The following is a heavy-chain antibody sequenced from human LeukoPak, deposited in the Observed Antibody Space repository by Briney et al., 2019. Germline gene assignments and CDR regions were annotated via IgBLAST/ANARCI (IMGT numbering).Heavy chain of an antibody. J-gene: IGHJ1*01. CDR2: IRSKAYGGTT. Sequence: GGSLRLSCTASGFTFGDYAMSWFRQAPGKGLEWVGFIRSKAYGGTTEYAASVKGRFTISRDDSKSIAYLQMNSLKTEDTAVYYCTRENYYGSRPFQHWGQGTLVTVSS. D-gene: IGHD3-10*01. CDR1: GFTFGDYA. V-gene: IGHV3-49*03. CDR3: TRENYYGSRPFQH.